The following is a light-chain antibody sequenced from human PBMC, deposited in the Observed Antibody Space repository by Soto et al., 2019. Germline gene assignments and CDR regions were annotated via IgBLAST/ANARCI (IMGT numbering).Light chain of an antibody. Sequence: EIVFAQSQITLSFYPLGIATLSCRASQSVSNSYLAWYQQKPGQAPRLLIYGASTRATGIPARFSGSGSGTEFTLTISSLQSEDFAVYFCQQYNNWPPITFGQGRRLEIK. CDR2: GAS. CDR3: QQYNNWPPIT. J-gene: IGKJ5*01. CDR1: QSVSNSY. V-gene: IGKV3-15*01.